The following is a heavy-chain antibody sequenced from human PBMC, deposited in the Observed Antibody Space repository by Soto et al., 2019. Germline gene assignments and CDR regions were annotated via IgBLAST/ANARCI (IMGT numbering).Heavy chain of an antibody. Sequence: EVQLLESGGGLVQPGGSLRLSCAASGFTFSNYAMTWVRQAPGKGLEWVSCIGGSDGSTYHADSVKGRFTISRDNSNNTLHLQMNSLRVENTAVYYCAKDRLGSVGCLYDPWGQGTLVTVSS. CDR1: GFTFSNYA. V-gene: IGHV3-23*01. J-gene: IGHJ5*02. CDR3: AKDRLGSVGCLYDP. D-gene: IGHD3-10*01. CDR2: IGGSDGST.